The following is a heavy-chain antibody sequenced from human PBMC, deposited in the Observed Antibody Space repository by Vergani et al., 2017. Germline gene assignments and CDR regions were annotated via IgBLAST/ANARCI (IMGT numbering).Heavy chain of an antibody. D-gene: IGHD3-9*01. V-gene: IGHV4-61*01. J-gene: IGHJ6*02. Sequence: QVQLQESGPGLVKPSETLSLTCAVSGYSISSGYYWSWIRQSPGKGLEWIGYIYSTGSTNYNPSLNSRVTMSVDTSKNQFSLKWRSVTAADTAVYFCARVMYRDEASTGYRLEGMDIWGQGTTVTISS. CDR2: IYSTGST. CDR3: ARVMYRDEASTGYRLEGMDI. CDR1: GYSISSGYY.